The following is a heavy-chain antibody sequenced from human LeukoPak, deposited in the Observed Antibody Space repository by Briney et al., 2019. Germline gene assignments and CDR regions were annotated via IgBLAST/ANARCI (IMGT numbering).Heavy chain of an antibody. V-gene: IGHV3-21*01. J-gene: IGHJ4*02. CDR2: ISTSSSYI. Sequence: GGSLGLSCAASGFTFSSYSMNWVRQAPGKGLEWVSSISTSSSYIYYADSVKGRFTISRDNAKNSLYLQINSLRAEDTAVYYCARASITMARGELVFYFDYWGQGTLVTVSS. CDR1: GFTFSSYS. CDR3: ARASITMARGELVFYFDY. D-gene: IGHD3-10*01.